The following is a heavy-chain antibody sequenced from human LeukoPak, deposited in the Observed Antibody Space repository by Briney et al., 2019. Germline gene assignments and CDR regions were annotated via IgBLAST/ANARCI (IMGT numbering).Heavy chain of an antibody. J-gene: IGHJ4*02. CDR1: GYSFTSYW. CDR2: IYPGDSDT. V-gene: IGHV5-51*01. Sequence: GESLKISCKGSGYSFTSYWIGWVRQMPGKGLEWMGIIYPGDSDTRYSPSFQGQVTISADKSISTAYLQWSSLKASDTAMYYCARQVNGVLGYCSSTSCYGDFDYWGQGTLVTVSS. D-gene: IGHD2-2*01. CDR3: ARQVNGVLGYCSSTSCYGDFDY.